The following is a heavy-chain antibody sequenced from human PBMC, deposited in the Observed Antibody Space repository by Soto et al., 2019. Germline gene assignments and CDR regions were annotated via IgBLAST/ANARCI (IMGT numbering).Heavy chain of an antibody. CDR1: GGSISSSSYY. CDR3: ARVDSGYDSRNFDY. Sequence: SETLSLTCTVSGGSISSSSYYWGWIRQPPGKGLEWIGSIYYSGSTYYNPSLKSRVTISVDTSKNQFSLKLSSVTAADTAVYYCARVDSGYDSRNFDYWGQGTLVTVSS. CDR2: IYYSGST. J-gene: IGHJ4*02. V-gene: IGHV4-39*01. D-gene: IGHD5-12*01.